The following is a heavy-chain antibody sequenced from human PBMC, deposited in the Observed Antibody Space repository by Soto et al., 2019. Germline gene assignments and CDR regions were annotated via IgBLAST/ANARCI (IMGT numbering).Heavy chain of an antibody. V-gene: IGHV3-30-3*01. CDR2: ISYDGSNK. CDR3: ARDPGLPYSSSRTYFDY. Sequence: GGSLRLSCAASGFTFSSYAMHWVRQAPGKGLEWVAVISYDGSNKYYADSVKGRFTISRDNSKNTLYLQMNSLRAEDTAVYYCARDPGLPYSSSRTYFDYWGQGTLVTVSS. CDR1: GFTFSSYA. D-gene: IGHD6-6*01. J-gene: IGHJ4*02.